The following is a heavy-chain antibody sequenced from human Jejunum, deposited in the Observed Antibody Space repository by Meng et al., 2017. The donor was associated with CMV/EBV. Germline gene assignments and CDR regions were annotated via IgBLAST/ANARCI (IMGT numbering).Heavy chain of an antibody. Sequence: ASGFTFSAYSMNWVRQAPGKGLQWVSFINSRRSGIKYTDSVEGRFTISRDNAKNSLYLQMNSLRAEDTAVYYCAKGRAGSTSCFDYWGQGTLVTVSS. CDR2: INSRRSGI. CDR3: AKGRAGSTSCFDY. D-gene: IGHD2-2*01. CDR1: GFTFSAYS. J-gene: IGHJ4*02. V-gene: IGHV3-48*04.